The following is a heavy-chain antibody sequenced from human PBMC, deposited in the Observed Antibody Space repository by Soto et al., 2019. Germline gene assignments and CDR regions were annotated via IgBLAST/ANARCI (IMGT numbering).Heavy chain of an antibody. V-gene: IGHV4-59*01. CDR3: AIRAWEIWNGFDS. CDR2: IYYSGST. Sequence: PSETLSLTCTVSGGSISSYYWSWIRQPPGKGLEWIGYIYYSGSTNYNPSLKSRVTISVDTSKNQFSLKLSSVTAADTAVYYCAIRAWEIWNGFDSWGQGTLGTVSP. CDR1: GGSISSYY. J-gene: IGHJ5*01. D-gene: IGHD1-26*01.